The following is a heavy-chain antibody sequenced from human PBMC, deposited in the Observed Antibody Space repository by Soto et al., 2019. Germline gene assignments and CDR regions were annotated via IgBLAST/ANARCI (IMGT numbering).Heavy chain of an antibody. D-gene: IGHD3-22*01. CDR2: IYYSGST. Sequence: PSENLSLTCTVSGGSISSGGYYWSWIRQHPGKGLEWIGYIYYSGSTYYNPSLKSRVTISVDTSKNQFSLKLSSVTAADTAVYYCAGHYYDSSGYYYYYYYGMDVWGQGTTVTVSS. V-gene: IGHV4-31*03. CDR1: GGSISSGGYY. CDR3: AGHYYDSSGYYYYYYYGMDV. J-gene: IGHJ6*02.